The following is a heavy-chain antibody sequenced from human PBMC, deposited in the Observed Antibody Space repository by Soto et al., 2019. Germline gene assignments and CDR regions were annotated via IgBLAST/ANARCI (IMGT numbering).Heavy chain of an antibody. Sequence: EVHLVESGGGLVQPGGSLRLSCVASGFTFSRHWLHWVRQAPGKGPVWVSRINNDGTTTAYADSVKGRFSISRDNAENTLFLQMNNLRAEDTAVYYCAAERAEARGYSYGRTLDDWGQASLVAVSS. D-gene: IGHD5-18*01. V-gene: IGHV3-74*01. CDR2: INNDGTTT. CDR1: GFTFSRHW. J-gene: IGHJ4*02. CDR3: AAERAEARGYSYGRTLDD.